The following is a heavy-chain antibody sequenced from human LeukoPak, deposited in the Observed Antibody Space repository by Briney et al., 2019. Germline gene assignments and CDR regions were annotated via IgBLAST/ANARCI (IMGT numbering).Heavy chain of an antibody. J-gene: IGHJ4*02. CDR2: ISYDGSNK. CDR1: GFTFSSYG. V-gene: IGHV3-30*18. D-gene: IGHD4-17*01. Sequence: GGSLRLSCAASGFTFSSYGMHWVRQAPGKGLEWVAVISYDGSNKYYADSVKGRFTISGDNSKNTLYLQMNSLRAEDTAVYYCAKDGAPGLTVTPFYFDYWGQGTLVTVSS. CDR3: AKDGAPGLTVTPFYFDY.